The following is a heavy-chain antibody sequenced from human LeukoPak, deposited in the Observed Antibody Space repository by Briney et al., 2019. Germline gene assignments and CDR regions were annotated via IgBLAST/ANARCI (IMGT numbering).Heavy chain of an antibody. V-gene: IGHV1-2*02. Sequence: ASAKVSCKASGYTFTGAYMHWVRQAPGQGLEWMGWINPNSGGTQFAQKFQGRVTMTRDTSISTAYMELDRLSSDDTAVYYCARVLFNSGYDYWGQGTLVTVSA. D-gene: IGHD3-9*01. CDR1: GYTFTGAY. CDR3: ARVLFNSGYDY. J-gene: IGHJ4*02. CDR2: INPNSGGT.